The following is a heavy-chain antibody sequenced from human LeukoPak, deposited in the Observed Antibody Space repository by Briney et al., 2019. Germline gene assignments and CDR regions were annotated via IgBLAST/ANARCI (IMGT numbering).Heavy chain of an antibody. CDR1: GYSFTGYY. J-gene: IGHJ4*02. D-gene: IGHD6-19*01. V-gene: IGHV1-2*02. CDR2: INPNSGGT. Sequence: GASVTVSCKGSGYSFTGYYMRWVRQAPGPGIEWMGWINPNSGGTNYAQKFQGRVTMTRDTSISTAYTELSRLRSDDTAVYYCARGDSSGWYGVFDYWGQGTLVTVSS. CDR3: ARGDSSGWYGVFDY.